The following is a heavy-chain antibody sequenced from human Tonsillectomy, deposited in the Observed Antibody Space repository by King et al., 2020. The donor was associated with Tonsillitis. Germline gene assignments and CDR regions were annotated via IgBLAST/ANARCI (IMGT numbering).Heavy chain of an antibody. CDR2: VYYSGRT. Sequence: QLQESGPGLVKPSETLSLTCTVSGGPISSYYCSLIRQPPGQGLEWIGYVYYSGRTNYNPAPKSRVTITVDTSKNQFSLKLGSVTAADTAVYYCARSVVVTAPDFDCWGQGTLVTVSS. D-gene: IGHD2-21*02. V-gene: IGHV4-59*01. CDR1: GGPISSYY. J-gene: IGHJ4*02. CDR3: ARSVVVTAPDFDC.